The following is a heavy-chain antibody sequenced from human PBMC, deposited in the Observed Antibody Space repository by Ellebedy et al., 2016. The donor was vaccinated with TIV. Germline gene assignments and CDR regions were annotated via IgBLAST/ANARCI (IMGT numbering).Heavy chain of an antibody. CDR2: INSDGSST. CDR3: VKFSTICGGSCDTSFDY. V-gene: IGHV3-74*01. D-gene: IGHD2-15*01. J-gene: IGHJ4*03. CDR1: GFTFSRYW. Sequence: GESLKISCAASGFTFSRYWMHWVRQAPGKGLVWVSRINSDGSSTSYADSVKGRFTISRDNSKNTLFLQMSSLRAEDTAVYYCVKFSTICGGSCDTSFDYWGQGTTVTVSS.